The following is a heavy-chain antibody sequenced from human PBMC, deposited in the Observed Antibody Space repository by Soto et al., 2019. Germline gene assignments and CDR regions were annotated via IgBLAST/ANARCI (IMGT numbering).Heavy chain of an antibody. CDR3: ARGSSGWYARDAEYFQH. Sequence: APESTFTCYSMHSVRKARPHPRVSMGWINPNSGGTNYAQKFQGRVTMTRDTSISTAYMELRRLRSDDTAVYYCARGSSGWYARDAEYFQHWGQGTLVTVSS. J-gene: IGHJ1*01. V-gene: IGHV1-2*02. CDR2: INPNSGGT. D-gene: IGHD6-19*01. CDR1: ESTFTCYS.